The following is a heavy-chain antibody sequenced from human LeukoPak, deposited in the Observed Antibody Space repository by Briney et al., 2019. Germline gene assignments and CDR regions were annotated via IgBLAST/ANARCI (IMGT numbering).Heavy chain of an antibody. V-gene: IGHV3-23*01. Sequence: GGSLRLSCAASGFTFNSFAMSWVRQAPGKGLEWVSVISGSGGSTYYADSVKGRFTNSRDNSKNTLYLQMNSLRAEDTAVYYCANESPFLDYWGQGTLVTVSS. J-gene: IGHJ4*02. CDR3: ANESPFLDY. CDR2: ISGSGGST. CDR1: GFTFNSFA.